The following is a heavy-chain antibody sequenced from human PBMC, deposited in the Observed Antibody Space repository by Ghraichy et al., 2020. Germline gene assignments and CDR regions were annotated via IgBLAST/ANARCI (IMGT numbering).Heavy chain of an antibody. D-gene: IGHD3/OR15-3a*01. J-gene: IGHJ6*02. CDR3: ARVGLVTSRYYYYGMDV. CDR1: GFTFSSYG. CDR2: IWYDGSNK. V-gene: IGHV3-33*01. Sequence: GGSLRLSCAASGFTFSSYGMHWVRQAPGKGLEWVAVIWYDGSNKYYADSVKGRFTISRDNSKNTLYLQMNSLRAEDTAVYYCARVGLVTSRYYYYGMDVWGQGTTVTVSS.